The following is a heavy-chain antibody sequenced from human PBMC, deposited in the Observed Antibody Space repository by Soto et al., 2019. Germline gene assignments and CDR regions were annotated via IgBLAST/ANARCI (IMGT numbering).Heavy chain of an antibody. Sequence: GGSLRLSCAASGFTFSSYSMNWVRQAPGKGLEWVSSISSSSSYIYYADSVKGRFTISRDNAKNSLYLQMNSLRAADTAVYYCAREITGGKAFDLWGQGTMVTVS. CDR3: AREITGGKAFDL. D-gene: IGHD7-27*01. CDR1: GFTFSSYS. J-gene: IGHJ3*01. V-gene: IGHV3-21*01. CDR2: ISSSSSYI.